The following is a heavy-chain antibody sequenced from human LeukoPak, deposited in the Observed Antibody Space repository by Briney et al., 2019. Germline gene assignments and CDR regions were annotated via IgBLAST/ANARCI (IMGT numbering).Heavy chain of an antibody. J-gene: IGHJ4*02. Sequence: GRSLRLSCAASGFTFSSYGMHWVRQAPGKGLEWVAVISYDGGNKYYADSVKGRFTISRDNSKNTLYLQMNSLRAEDTAVYYCAKVLRHYYDSSGYYSRPPDYWGQGTLVTVSS. CDR1: GFTFSSYG. D-gene: IGHD3-22*01. V-gene: IGHV3-30*18. CDR3: AKVLRHYYDSSGYYSRPPDY. CDR2: ISYDGGNK.